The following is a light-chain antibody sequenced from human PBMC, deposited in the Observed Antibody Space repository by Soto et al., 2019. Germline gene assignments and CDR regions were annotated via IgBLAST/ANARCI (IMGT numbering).Light chain of an antibody. J-gene: IGKJ2*01. Sequence: EMVLTQSPDTLSLSPGERATLSCRASQRVSSNYLAWYQQKPGQAPRLVIYGASSRATGVPDRFSGSGTGTDFTLTINRLEPEDFAMFYCQQYGSSVGYTFGQGTKLEIK. CDR2: GAS. V-gene: IGKV3-20*01. CDR1: QRVSSNY. CDR3: QQYGSSVGYT.